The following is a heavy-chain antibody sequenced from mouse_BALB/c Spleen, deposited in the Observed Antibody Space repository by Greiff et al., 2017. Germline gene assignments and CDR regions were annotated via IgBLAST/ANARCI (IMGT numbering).Heavy chain of an antibody. CDR3: TRYGYAMDY. D-gene: IGHD1-1*01. J-gene: IGHJ4*01. CDR2: ISSGGSYT. Sequence: EVNVVESGGGLVKPGGSLKLSCAASGFTFSSYAMSWVRQSPEKRLEWVAEISSGGSYTYYPDTVTGRFTISRDNAKNTLYLEMSSLRSEDTAMYYCTRYGYAMDYWGQGTSVTVSS. CDR1: GFTFSSYA. V-gene: IGHV5-9-4*01.